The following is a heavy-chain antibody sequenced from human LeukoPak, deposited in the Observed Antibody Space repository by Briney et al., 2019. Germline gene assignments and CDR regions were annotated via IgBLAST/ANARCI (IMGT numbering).Heavy chain of an antibody. J-gene: IGHJ1*01. D-gene: IGHD6-19*01. CDR3: AKGAAGGAVAGTQYFQH. V-gene: IGHV3-23*01. CDR2: ISGSGGST. CDR1: GFTFSSYA. Sequence: GGSLRLSCAASGFTFSSYAMSWVRQAPGKGLERVSVISGSGGSTYYADSVKGRFTISRDNSKNTLYLQMNSLRAEDTAVYYCAKGAAGGAVAGTQYFQHWGQGTLVTVSS.